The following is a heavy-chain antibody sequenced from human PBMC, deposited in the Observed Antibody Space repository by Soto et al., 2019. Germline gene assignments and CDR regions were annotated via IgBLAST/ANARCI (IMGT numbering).Heavy chain of an antibody. CDR2: ISGSGGST. V-gene: IGHV3-23*01. CDR3: AKASPTVVPAALSVYYYGMDV. D-gene: IGHD2-2*01. Sequence: EMQLLESGGGLVQPGGSLRLSCAASGFTFSSYAMSWVRQAPGKGLEWVSAISGSGGSTYYADSVKGRFTISRDNSKNTLYLQMNSLRAEDTAVYYCAKASPTVVPAALSVYYYGMDVWGQGTTVTVSS. J-gene: IGHJ6*02. CDR1: GFTFSSYA.